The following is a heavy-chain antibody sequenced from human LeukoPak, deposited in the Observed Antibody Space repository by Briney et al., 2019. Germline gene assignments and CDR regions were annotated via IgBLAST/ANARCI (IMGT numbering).Heavy chain of an antibody. J-gene: IGHJ4*02. Sequence: GASLRLSCAASGFTFSTYAMSWVRQAPGKGLEWVSAISGSGGSTYYADSVKGRFTISRDNSKNTLYLQMNSLRAVDTALYYCAKGDRGYCSGASCHPFDYWGQGTLVTVSS. CDR2: ISGSGGST. D-gene: IGHD2-15*01. CDR3: AKGDRGYCSGASCHPFDY. V-gene: IGHV3-23*01. CDR1: GFTFSTYA.